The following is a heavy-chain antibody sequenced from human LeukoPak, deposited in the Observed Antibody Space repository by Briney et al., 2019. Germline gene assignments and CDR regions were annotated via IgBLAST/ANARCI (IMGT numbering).Heavy chain of an antibody. J-gene: IGHJ5*02. CDR1: GGSFSGYY. CDR2: IIHSGSP. V-gene: IGHV4-34*12. Sequence: AETLSLTCALYGGSFSGYYWIWTRHPPGKGLECIGEIIHSGSPHHNPSLKSRVTISVDTSKDQFSLKLSSVTAADTAVYDCARIQSGYCSSTSGYNLPGVRFDPWGQGTLVTVSS. CDR3: ARIQSGYCSSTSGYNLPGVRFDP. D-gene: IGHD2-2*02.